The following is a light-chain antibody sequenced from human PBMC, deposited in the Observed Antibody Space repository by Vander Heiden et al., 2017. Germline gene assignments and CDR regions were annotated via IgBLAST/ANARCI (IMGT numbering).Light chain of an antibody. J-gene: IGKJ1*01. Sequence: DIELTQSPRSLPVTPGEPASIPCRPTPSLLYRNGYPSSASFLQKLGPSPTLLIHVGAKRAAGVPDRCSGSGSGTDFTLKISRVAAEDVGVYYCMQALHIPWTFGQGTKVEIK. CDR1: PSLLYRNGYPS. CDR3: MQALHIPWT. V-gene: IGKV2-28*01. CDR2: VGA.